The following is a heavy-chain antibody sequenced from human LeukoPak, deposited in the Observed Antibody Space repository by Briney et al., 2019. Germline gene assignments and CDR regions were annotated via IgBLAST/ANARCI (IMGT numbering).Heavy chain of an antibody. D-gene: IGHD1-7*01. CDR3: AKDGGTTGYFDY. Sequence: GGSLRLSCAASEFTFSNYAMSWVRQAPGKGLEWVSTISGYGGTTYFADSVKGRFTISRDNSKNTLYLQMNSLTAEDTAVYYCAKDGGTTGYFDYWGQGTLVTVSS. V-gene: IGHV3-23*01. CDR2: ISGYGGTT. CDR1: EFTFSNYA. J-gene: IGHJ4*02.